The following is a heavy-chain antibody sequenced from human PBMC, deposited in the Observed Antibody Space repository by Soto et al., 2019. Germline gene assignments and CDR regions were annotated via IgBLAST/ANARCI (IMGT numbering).Heavy chain of an antibody. D-gene: IGHD5-18*01. Sequence: GGSLRLSCAASGFTFSSYGMHWVRQAPGKGLGWVAVISYDGNNQYYADSVKGRFTISRDNSKNTLFLQMNSLRPEDTAVYYCVKDVQEYSFAVPFDYWGQGTLVTVSS. CDR2: ISYDGNNQ. V-gene: IGHV3-30*18. J-gene: IGHJ4*02. CDR1: GFTFSSYG. CDR3: VKDVQEYSFAVPFDY.